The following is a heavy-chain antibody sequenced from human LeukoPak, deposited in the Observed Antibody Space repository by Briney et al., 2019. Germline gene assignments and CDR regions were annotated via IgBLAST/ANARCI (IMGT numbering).Heavy chain of an antibody. J-gene: IGHJ4*02. CDR3: AKAGSAINPGQPTLFDY. Sequence: GGSLRLSCAASGFTFSSYAMSWVRQAPGKGLEWVSAISGSGGSTYYADSVKGRFTISRDNSKNTLYLQMNSLRAEDTAVYYCAKAGSAINPGQPTLFDYWGQGTLVTVSS. CDR2: ISGSGGST. CDR1: GFTFSSYA. V-gene: IGHV3-23*01. D-gene: IGHD1-14*01.